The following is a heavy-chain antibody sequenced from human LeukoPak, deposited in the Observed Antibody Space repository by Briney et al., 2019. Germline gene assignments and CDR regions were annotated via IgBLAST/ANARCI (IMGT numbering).Heavy chain of an antibody. CDR3: ARXLGXGXXXXXXXXP. V-gene: IGHV4-59*01. CDR2: IYYSGGT. Sequence: SETLSLTCTVSGGSISSYYWSWIRQPPGKGLEWIGYIYYSGGTNYNPSLKSRVTISVDTSKNQFSLKLSSVTAADTAVYYCARXLGXGXXXXXXXXPWGXXXLXTVSS. CDR1: GGSISSYY. J-gene: IGHJ5*02.